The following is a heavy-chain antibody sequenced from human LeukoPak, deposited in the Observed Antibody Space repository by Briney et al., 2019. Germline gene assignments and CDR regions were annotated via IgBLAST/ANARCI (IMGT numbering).Heavy chain of an antibody. CDR2: ISTSSRTI. V-gene: IGHV3-48*01. J-gene: IGHJ6*02. D-gene: IGHD4-17*01. CDR1: GFTFSSFS. Sequence: GGSLRLSCAASGFTFSSFSINWVRQAPGKGLEWVSYISTSSRTIYYADSVKGRFTISRDNARNSMYLQVNSLRAEDTAVYYCARTARFSTVDAMDVWGQGTTVTVSS. CDR3: ARTARFSTVDAMDV.